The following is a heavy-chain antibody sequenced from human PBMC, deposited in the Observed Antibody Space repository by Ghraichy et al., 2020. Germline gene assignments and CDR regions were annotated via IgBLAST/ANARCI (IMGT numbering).Heavy chain of an antibody. CDR1: GFIFSSYR. D-gene: IGHD3/OR15-3a*01. CDR2: IWYDGSNK. J-gene: IGHJ6*02. Sequence: GGSLRLSCAASGFIFSSYRMHWVRQAPGKGLEWVAVIWYDGSNKYYADSVKGRFTISRDNSKNTLYLQMNSLRPGDTAVYYCARGPAYYTRGTYYYGMDVWGQGTTVTVSS. CDR3: ARGPAYYTRGTYYYGMDV. V-gene: IGHV3-33*01.